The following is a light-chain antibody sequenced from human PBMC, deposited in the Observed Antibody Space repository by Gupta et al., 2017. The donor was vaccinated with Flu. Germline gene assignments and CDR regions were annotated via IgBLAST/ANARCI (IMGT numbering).Light chain of an antibody. CDR2: EVS. CDR3: SSYTLNTGL. CDR1: SSDVGGYEY. J-gene: IGLJ2*01. Sequence: QSALTQPASVSGSPGQSITISCTGTSSDVGGYEYVSWYQQHPGKTPKLMIYEVSNRPSGVSNRFSGSKSGNNAYLTISGLKAEDEADYYCSSYTLNTGLFGGGTQLTVL. V-gene: IGLV2-14*01.